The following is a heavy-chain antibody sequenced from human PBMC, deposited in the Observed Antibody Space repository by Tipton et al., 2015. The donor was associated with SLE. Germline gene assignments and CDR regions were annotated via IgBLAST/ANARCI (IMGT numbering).Heavy chain of an antibody. CDR3: ARDVMIVVALGAFDI. Sequence: SLRLSCAASGFTFSSYGMHWVRQAPGKGLEWVAVIWYDGSNKYYADSVKGRFTISRDNSKNTLYLQMNSLRAEDTAVYYCARDVMIVVALGAFDIWGQGTMVTVSS. J-gene: IGHJ3*02. CDR1: GFTFSSYG. CDR2: IWYDGSNK. D-gene: IGHD3-22*01. V-gene: IGHV3-33*01.